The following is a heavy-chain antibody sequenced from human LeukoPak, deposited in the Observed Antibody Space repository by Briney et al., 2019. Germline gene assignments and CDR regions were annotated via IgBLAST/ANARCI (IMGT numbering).Heavy chain of an antibody. CDR1: GYTFTSNG. V-gene: IGHV1-18*01. Sequence: ASVKLSCNASGYTFTSNGISWVRQAPGQGLERMGWISAYNCNTSNAQNLQGRVTRTTITSTSTAYMELRSLRSDDTAVYSCARPQYGFCSGPRGDYDLWGRGTLVTVSS. J-gene: IGHJ2*01. D-gene: IGHD3-3*01. CDR2: ISAYNCNT. CDR3: ARPQYGFCSGPRGDYDL.